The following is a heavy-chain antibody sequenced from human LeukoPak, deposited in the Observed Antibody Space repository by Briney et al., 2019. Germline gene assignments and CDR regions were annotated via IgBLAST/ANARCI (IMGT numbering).Heavy chain of an antibody. Sequence: PSETLSLTCTVSGGSISSSSYYWGWIRQPPGKGLEWIGSIYYSGSTYYNPSLKSRVTISVDTSKNQFSLKLSSVTAADTAVYYCAGHGGLRSAYSSAFDPWGQGTLVTVSS. CDR2: IYYSGST. V-gene: IGHV4-39*01. CDR1: GGSISSSSYY. D-gene: IGHD6-19*01. CDR3: AGHGGLRSAYSSAFDP. J-gene: IGHJ5*02.